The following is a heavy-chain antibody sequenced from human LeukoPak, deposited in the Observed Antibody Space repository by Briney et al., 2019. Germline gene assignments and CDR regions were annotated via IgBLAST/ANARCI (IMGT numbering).Heavy chain of an antibody. CDR2: ISGSGGST. V-gene: IGHV3-23*01. J-gene: IGHJ4*02. Sequence: GRSLRLSCAASGFTLDDYAMSWVRQAPGKGLEWVSAISGSGGSTYYAGSVKGRFTISRDNSKNTLYLQMNSLRAEDTAVYYCAKSGGRLWRFDYWGQGTLVTVSS. CDR1: GFTLDDYA. D-gene: IGHD5-18*01. CDR3: AKSGGRLWRFDY.